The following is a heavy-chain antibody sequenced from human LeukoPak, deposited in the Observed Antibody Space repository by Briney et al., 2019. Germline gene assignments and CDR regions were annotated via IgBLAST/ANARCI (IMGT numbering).Heavy chain of an antibody. D-gene: IGHD3-22*01. V-gene: IGHV4-34*01. CDR3: ARGLLYYYDSSGYSLHFDY. CDR2: INHSGST. J-gene: IGHJ4*02. CDR1: GGSFSGYY. Sequence: SETLSLTCAVYGGSFSGYYWRWIRQPPGKGLEWIGEINHSGSTNYNPPLKSRVTISVDTSKNQFSLKLSSVTAADTAVYYCARGLLYYYDSSGYSLHFDYWGQGTLVTVSS.